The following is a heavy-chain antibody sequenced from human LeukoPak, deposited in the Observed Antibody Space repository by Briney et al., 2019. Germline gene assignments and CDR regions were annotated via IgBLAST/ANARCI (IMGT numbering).Heavy chain of an antibody. CDR2: ISYDGTNK. CDR3: VRDPRNWNDAYYGMDV. CDR1: GFTFSHYG. J-gene: IGHJ6*02. Sequence: PGGSLRLSCAASGFTFSHYGMHWVRQAPGKGLEWVAVISYDGTNKYYADSVEGRFTISRDSSTNTLYLQMNSLRPEDTAVYSCVRDPRNWNDAYYGMDVWGQGTAVTVSS. V-gene: IGHV3-30*03. D-gene: IGHD1-1*01.